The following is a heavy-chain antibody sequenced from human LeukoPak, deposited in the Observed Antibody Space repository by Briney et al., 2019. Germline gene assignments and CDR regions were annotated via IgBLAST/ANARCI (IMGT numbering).Heavy chain of an antibody. CDR2: IYYSGST. CDR3: ARIDYYYDSSGYPEDINWFDP. CDR1: GGSISSSSYY. D-gene: IGHD3-22*01. J-gene: IGHJ5*02. Sequence: PSETLSLTCTVSGGSISSSSYYWGWIRQPPGKGLEWIGSIYYSGSTYYNPSLKSRVTISVDTSKNQFSLQLNSVTPEDTAVYYCARIDYYYDSSGYPEDINWFDPWGQGTLVTVSS. V-gene: IGHV4-39*01.